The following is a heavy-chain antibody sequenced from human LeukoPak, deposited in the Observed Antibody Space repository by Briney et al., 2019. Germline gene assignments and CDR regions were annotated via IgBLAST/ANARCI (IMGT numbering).Heavy chain of an antibody. D-gene: IGHD3-3*01. CDR2: MNPNSGNT. CDR3: ARVTYYDSPIGMDV. CDR1: GYTFTSYD. J-gene: IGHJ6*02. V-gene: IGHV1-8*01. Sequence: ASVKVSCKASGYTFTSYDINWVRQATGQGLVWMGWMNPNSGNTGYAQKFQGRVTMTRNTSISTAYMELSSLRSEDTAVYYCARVTYYDSPIGMDVWGQGTTVTVSS.